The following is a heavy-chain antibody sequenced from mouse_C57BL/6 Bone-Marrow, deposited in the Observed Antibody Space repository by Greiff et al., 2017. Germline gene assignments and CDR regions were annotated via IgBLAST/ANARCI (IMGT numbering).Heavy chain of an antibody. CDR2: IHPNSGST. J-gene: IGHJ1*03. V-gene: IGHV1-64*01. CDR1: GYTFTSYW. D-gene: IGHD6-5*01. CDR3: ANASDGVWYFDD. Sequence: QVQLQQPGAELVKPGASVKLSCKASGYTFTSYWMNWVKQTPGQGLEWIGMIHPNSGSTNYHDKFKRKATLTVDKSTSTAYMQLRSRTSEDSAFYFYANASDGVWYFDDWGTGTTVTVSS.